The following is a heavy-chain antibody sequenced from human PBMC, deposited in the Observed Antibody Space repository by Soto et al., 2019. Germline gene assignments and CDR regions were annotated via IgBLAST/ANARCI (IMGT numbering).Heavy chain of an antibody. Sequence: QVQLQESGPGLVKPSGTLSLTCAVSSGSISSSNWWSWVRQPPGKGLEWIGEIYHSGSTNYNPSLKSRVTISVDKSKTQFSLKLSSVTAADTAVYYCARESVAVAGTALYYFDSWGQGTLVTVSS. CDR2: IYHSGST. V-gene: IGHV4-4*02. D-gene: IGHD6-19*01. CDR3: ARESVAVAGTALYYFDS. J-gene: IGHJ4*02. CDR1: SGSISSSNW.